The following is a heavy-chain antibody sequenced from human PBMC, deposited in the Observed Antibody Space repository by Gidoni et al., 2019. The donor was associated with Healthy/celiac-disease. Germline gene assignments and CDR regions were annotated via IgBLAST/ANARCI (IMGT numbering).Heavy chain of an antibody. CDR2: IRSKAYGGTT. J-gene: IGHJ6*03. D-gene: IGHD2-2*01. CDR1: GFTFGDYA. Sequence: EVQLVESGGGLVQPGRSLRLSCTASGFTFGDYAMSWVRQAPGKGLEWVGFIRSKAYGGTTEYAASVKGRFTISRDDSKSIAYLQMNSLKTEDTAVYYCTRDQHCSSTSCSLYYYYYYMDVWGKGTTVTVSS. CDR3: TRDQHCSSTSCSLYYYYYYMDV. V-gene: IGHV3-49*04.